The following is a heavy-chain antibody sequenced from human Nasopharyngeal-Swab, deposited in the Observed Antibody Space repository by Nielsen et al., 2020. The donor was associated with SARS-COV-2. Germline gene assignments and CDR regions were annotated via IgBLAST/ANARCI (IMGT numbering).Heavy chain of an antibody. V-gene: IGHV1-69*13. J-gene: IGHJ4*02. D-gene: IGHD1-26*01. CDR2: IIPIFGTV. CDR3: TREQGRGSGSYSDY. Sequence: SVKVSCKASGGTFSSYAISWVRQAPGQGLEWMGGIIPIFGTVDYAQKFQGRVTITADESTSTAYMELSSLRSDDTAMYYCTREQGRGSGSYSDYWGQGTLVTVSS. CDR1: GGTFSSYA.